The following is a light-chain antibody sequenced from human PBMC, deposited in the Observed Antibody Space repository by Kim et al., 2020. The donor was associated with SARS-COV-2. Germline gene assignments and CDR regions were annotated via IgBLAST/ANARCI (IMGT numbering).Light chain of an antibody. CDR1: TSNFENYY. Sequence: GTTVTISCSGTTSNFENYYVSWYQQVPGSAPKLLIFDTNKRPSGIPDRFSGSRPDTSVTLSITGLQAGDEADYYCGTWDDTLSAGVFGGGTQLTVL. J-gene: IGLJ2*01. CDR2: DTN. V-gene: IGLV1-51*01. CDR3: GTWDDTLSAGV.